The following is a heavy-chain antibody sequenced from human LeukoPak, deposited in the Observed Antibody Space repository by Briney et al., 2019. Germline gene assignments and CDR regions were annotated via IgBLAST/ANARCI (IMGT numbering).Heavy chain of an antibody. D-gene: IGHD1-26*01. CDR2: IYTSGST. V-gene: IGHV4-61*02. Sequence: SETLSLTCTVSGGSISSGSYYWSWIRQPAGKGLEWIGRIYTSGSTNYNPSLKSRVTISVDTSKNQFSLKLSSVTAADTAVYYCARGIVGVRDAFDIWGQGTMVTVSS. J-gene: IGHJ3*02. CDR3: ARGIVGVRDAFDI. CDR1: GGSISSGSYY.